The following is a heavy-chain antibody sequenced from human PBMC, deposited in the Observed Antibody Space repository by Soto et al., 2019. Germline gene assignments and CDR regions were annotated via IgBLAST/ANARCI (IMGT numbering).Heavy chain of an antibody. V-gene: IGHV1-18*01. Sequence: ASVKVSCTASGYTFTTYGISWVRQAPGQGLEWMGWISGYNGNRNYAQKLQGRVTMTTDTSTSTAYMELRSLRSDDTAVYYCARHVGEIYRDNWFDAWGQGTLVTVSS. D-gene: IGHD3-16*01. J-gene: IGHJ5*02. CDR3: ARHVGEIYRDNWFDA. CDR2: ISGYNGNR. CDR1: GYTFTTYG.